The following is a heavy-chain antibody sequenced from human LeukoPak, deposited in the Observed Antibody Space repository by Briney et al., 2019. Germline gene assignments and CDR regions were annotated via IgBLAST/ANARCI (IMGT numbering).Heavy chain of an antibody. V-gene: IGHV6-1*01. CDR2: TNHRSKWYF. D-gene: IGHD1-20*01. CDR3: ARFNLDDAFDI. Sequence: SQTLSLTCAFAGDSISSSTATWHWIRQSPSRGLEWLGRTNHRSKWYFDYAVSVRSRIIINPDTSKNPFSLQLNSVTPEDTAVSYSARFNLDDAFDIWGQGTVVTVSS. J-gene: IGHJ3*02. CDR1: GDSISSSTAT.